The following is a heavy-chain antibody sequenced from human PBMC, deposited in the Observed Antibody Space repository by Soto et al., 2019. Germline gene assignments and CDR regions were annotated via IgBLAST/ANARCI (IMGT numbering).Heavy chain of an antibody. D-gene: IGHD3-9*01. CDR1: GGSIRTYY. V-gene: IGHV4-4*08. J-gene: IGHJ4*02. CDR2: IFHTGST. CDR3: AREDDLLTGYIDQ. Sequence: SETLSLTCTVSGGSIRTYYWTWIRQPPGKGLELIGYIFHTGSTNYNPSLKSRVTISVDTSKNQFSLKLSSVTAADTAVYYCAREDDLLTGYIDQWGQGTLVTVS.